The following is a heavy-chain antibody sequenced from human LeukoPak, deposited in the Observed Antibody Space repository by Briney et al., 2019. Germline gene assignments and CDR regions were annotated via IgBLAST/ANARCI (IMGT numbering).Heavy chain of an antibody. J-gene: IGHJ3*02. Sequence: SETLSLTCAVSGYSISSGYYWGWIRQPPGKGLEWIGSIYHGGSTYYNPSLKSRVTISVDTSKNQFSLKLSSVTAAGTAVYYCARDEGYGDGAFDIWGQGTMVTVSS. CDR3: ARDEGYGDGAFDI. CDR2: IYHGGST. CDR1: GYSISSGYY. V-gene: IGHV4-38-2*02. D-gene: IGHD4-17*01.